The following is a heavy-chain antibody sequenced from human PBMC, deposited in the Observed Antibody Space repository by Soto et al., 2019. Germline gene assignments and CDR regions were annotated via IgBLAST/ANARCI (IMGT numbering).Heavy chain of an antibody. CDR1: GGSISSYY. CDR3: ARDVDYDYGMDV. V-gene: IGHV4-59*01. Sequence: QVQLQESGPGLVKPSETLSLTCTVSGGSISSYYWSWIRQPPGKGLEWIGYIYYSGSNNYNPSLRSRVTISVDTTNKQCALKLSSVTAADAAVYYGARDVDYDYGMDVWGQGTTVTVSS. J-gene: IGHJ6*02. CDR2: IYYSGSN.